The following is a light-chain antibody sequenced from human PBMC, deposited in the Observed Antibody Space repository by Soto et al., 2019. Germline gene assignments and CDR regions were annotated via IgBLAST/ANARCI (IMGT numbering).Light chain of an antibody. V-gene: IGKV1-39*01. CDR3: QQSYRTPPT. CDR1: QTISSS. J-gene: IGKJ1*01. CDR2: GAL. Sequence: DLQMTQSPSSLSASVGDRVTITCRASQTISSSLNWYQQRPGKAPKLLIYGALSLQSGVPSRFSGSGSGTDFTLTISSLQPEDFATYYCQQSYRTPPTFGQGTKVEIK.